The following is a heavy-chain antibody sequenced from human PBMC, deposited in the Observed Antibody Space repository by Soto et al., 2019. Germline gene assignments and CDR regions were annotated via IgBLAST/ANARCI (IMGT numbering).Heavy chain of an antibody. CDR3: SSVFGPVGGAKYSLY. V-gene: IGHV1-18*01. J-gene: IGHJ1*01. CDR2: ISAYNGNT. D-gene: IGHD3-3*01. Sequence: ASVKVSSEASGYTFTSYGISWVRQAPGQGLEWMGWISAYNGNTNYAQKLQGRVTMTTDTSTSTAYMELRSLRSDDTAVYYCSSVFGPVGGAKYSLYWGQSTLVTVSS. CDR1: GYTFTSYG.